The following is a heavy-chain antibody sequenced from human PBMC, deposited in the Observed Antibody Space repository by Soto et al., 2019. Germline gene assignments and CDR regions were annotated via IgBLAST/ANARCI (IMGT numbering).Heavy chain of an antibody. CDR2: IKKDGSVK. D-gene: IGHD3-3*01. Sequence: EGQLVESGXXLVQAGGSLRLTCEGFGLTFSPYWMTWVRQAPGKGLEWVARIKKDGSVKNYADSVKGRFTVSRDNVKRAMFLQMTSVRADDTAVYFCARDVSSEYASILDVWGRGARVTVSS. CDR3: ARDVSSEYASILDV. J-gene: IGHJ4*02. CDR1: GLTFSPYW. V-gene: IGHV3-7*03.